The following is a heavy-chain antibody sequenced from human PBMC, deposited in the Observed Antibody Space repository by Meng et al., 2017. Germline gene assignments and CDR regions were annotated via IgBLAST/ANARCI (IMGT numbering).Heavy chain of an antibody. D-gene: IGHD3-10*01. V-gene: IGHV1-2*06. CDR1: SYTFTAYL. CDR2: ITPNSGGT. J-gene: IGHJ4*02. Sequence: VSAGSEVKNPERSVQVSCQASSYTFTAYLMHWGRQAPGQGLGWMRRITPNSGGTNYAQKFQGRVTMTRDTSISTAYMELSRLRSDDTAVYYWASELNTYGSGSYAYWGQGTLVTVSS. CDR3: ASELNTYGSGSYAY.